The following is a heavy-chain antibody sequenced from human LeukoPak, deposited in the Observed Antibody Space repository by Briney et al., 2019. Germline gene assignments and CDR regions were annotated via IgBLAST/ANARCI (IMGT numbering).Heavy chain of an antibody. J-gene: IGHJ4*02. V-gene: IGHV3-30*18. D-gene: IGHD4-17*01. CDR1: GFSFISYG. CDR2: ISDDGRRK. CDR3: AKRPSDYGDYVSYFDY. Sequence: TGGSLRLSCAASGFSFISYGMHWVRQAPGKGLEGVGVISDDGRRKDYAASVKGRFTISRDNSKDTLYLQMNSLRAEDTAVYYCAKRPSDYGDYVSYFDYWGQGTLVTVSS.